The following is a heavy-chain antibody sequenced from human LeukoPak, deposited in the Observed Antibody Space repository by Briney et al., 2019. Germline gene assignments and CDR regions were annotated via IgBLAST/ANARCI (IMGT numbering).Heavy chain of an antibody. V-gene: IGHV4-39*01. CDR1: GGSISSSRFY. J-gene: IGHJ6*03. CDR3: ARHWTERDFYFYMDV. D-gene: IGHD3/OR15-3a*01. CDR2: IYYSGIT. Sequence: SETLSLTCTVSGGSISSSRFYWGWIRQPPGKGLEWIGNIYYSGITYYNPSLKSRVTISEDASKNQFSLELRSVTAADTAIYYCARHWTERDFYFYMDVWGKGTAVTVPS.